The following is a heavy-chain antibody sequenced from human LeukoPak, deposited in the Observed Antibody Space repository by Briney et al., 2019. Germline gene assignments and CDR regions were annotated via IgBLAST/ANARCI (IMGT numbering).Heavy chain of an antibody. Sequence: GASVKVSCKASGFTFTSYDINWVRQASGQGLEWMGWMNPNNGNTGYAQKFQGRVTMTRDTSISTAYMELRSLRSDDTAVYYCARESFLRFGEWPHFDYWGQGTLVTVSS. CDR2: MNPNNGNT. CDR3: ARESFLRFGEWPHFDY. D-gene: IGHD3-10*01. J-gene: IGHJ4*02. V-gene: IGHV1-8*01. CDR1: GFTFTSYD.